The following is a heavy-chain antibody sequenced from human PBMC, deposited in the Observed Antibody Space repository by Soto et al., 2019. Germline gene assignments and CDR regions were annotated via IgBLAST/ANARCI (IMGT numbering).Heavy chain of an antibody. CDR2: ISISSSTI. CDR3: AYSSTPFDY. D-gene: IGHD6-13*01. J-gene: IGHJ4*02. CDR1: GCTDSEDY. Sequence: GGSLRLSCAAAGCTDSEDYMSWIRQAPGKGLEWVSYISISSSTIYYADSVKGRFTISRDNSKNTLYLQMNSLRAEDTAVYYCAYSSTPFDYWGQGTLVTVSS. V-gene: IGHV3-11*01.